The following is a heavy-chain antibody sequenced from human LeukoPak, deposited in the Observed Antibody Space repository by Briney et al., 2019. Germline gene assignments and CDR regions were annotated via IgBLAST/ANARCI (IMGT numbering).Heavy chain of an antibody. CDR1: GGSFSGYF. D-gene: IGHD3-16*01. CDR3: AREYDYVWGSYEP. CDR2: INHRGST. Sequence: SETLSLTCAVYGGSFSGYFWSWIRQPPGKGLEWIAEINHRGSTNYNPSLKSRVTISVDTSKNQFSLKLSSVTAADTAVYYCAREYDYVWGSYEPWGQGTLVTVSS. V-gene: IGHV4-34*01. J-gene: IGHJ5*02.